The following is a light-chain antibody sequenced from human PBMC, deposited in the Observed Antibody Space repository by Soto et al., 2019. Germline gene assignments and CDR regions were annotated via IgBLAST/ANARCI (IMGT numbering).Light chain of an antibody. CDR1: RSDNGASNS. CDR2: EAT. J-gene: IGLJ1*01. V-gene: IGLV2-14*01. CDR3: ISYRTDNTFV. Sequence: QSVLTQPASVSGSPGQSITISCAGTRSDNGASNSVSWYQHLPGRSPTLIIYEATNRPSGVSERFSGSKAGDTASLTISGHQDDDEAEYLSISYRTDNTFVFGNGTKVTV.